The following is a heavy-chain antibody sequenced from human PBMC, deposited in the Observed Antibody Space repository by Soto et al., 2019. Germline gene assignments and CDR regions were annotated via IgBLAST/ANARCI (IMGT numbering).Heavy chain of an antibody. V-gene: IGHV3-21*01. CDR2: ISSSSSYI. D-gene: IGHD2-2*01. CDR3: ARVSIYCSSTSCYVPDYYYYGMDV. CDR1: GFTFSSYS. J-gene: IGHJ6*02. Sequence: EVQLVESGGGLVKPGGSLRLSCAASGFTFSSYSMNWVRQAPGKGLEWVSSISSSSSYIYYADSVKGRFTISRDNAKNCLYRQMNSLRAEDTAVYYCARVSIYCSSTSCYVPDYYYYGMDVWGQGTTVTVSS.